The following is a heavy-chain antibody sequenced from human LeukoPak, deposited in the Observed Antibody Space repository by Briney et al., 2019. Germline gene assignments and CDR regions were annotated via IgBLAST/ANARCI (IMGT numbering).Heavy chain of an antibody. CDR2: IIPLFNTP. J-gene: IGHJ5*02. D-gene: IGHD2-15*01. Sequence: ASVKVSCKASGYTFTSYYMHWVRQAPGQGLEWMGGIIPLFNTPNYAQKFQGRVSITADKSTNTTYMELSSLTSEDTAVYYCTRAGIPGYCSAATCSNWFDPWGQGTLVTVSS. V-gene: IGHV1-69*06. CDR3: TRAGIPGYCSAATCSNWFDP. CDR1: GYTFTSYY.